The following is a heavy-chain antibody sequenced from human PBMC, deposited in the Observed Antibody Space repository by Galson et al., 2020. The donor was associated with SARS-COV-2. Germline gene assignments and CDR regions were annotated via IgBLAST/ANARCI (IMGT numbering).Heavy chain of an antibody. Sequence: SVKVSCKTSGGTFSSYAISWVRQAPGQGLEWMGGIIPIFGTANYAQKFQGRVTITADESTSTAYMELSSLRSEDTAVYYCARGNGLNMIVVDPFDYWGQGTLVTVSS. V-gene: IGHV1-69*13. CDR2: IIPIFGTA. D-gene: IGHD3-22*01. CDR1: GGTFSSYA. J-gene: IGHJ4*02. CDR3: ARGNGLNMIVVDPFDY.